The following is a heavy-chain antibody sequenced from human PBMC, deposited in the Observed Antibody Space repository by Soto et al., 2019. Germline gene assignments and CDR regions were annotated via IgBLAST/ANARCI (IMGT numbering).Heavy chain of an antibody. CDR2: IKQDGSEK. Sequence: EVQLVESGGGLVQPGGSLRLSCAASGFTFSSYWMSWVRQAPGKGLEWVANIKQDGSEKYYVDSVKGRFTISRDNAKNTLYLQMNSLSAEDTAVYYCARARFPRYSGYEDTAMPDYWGQGTLVTVSS. D-gene: IGHD5-12*01. V-gene: IGHV3-7*01. CDR1: GFTFSSYW. CDR3: ARARFPRYSGYEDTAMPDY. J-gene: IGHJ4*02.